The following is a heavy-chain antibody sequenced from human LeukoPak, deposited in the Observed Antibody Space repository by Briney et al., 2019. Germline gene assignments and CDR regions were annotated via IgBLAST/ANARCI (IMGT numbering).Heavy chain of an antibody. CDR3: AREVSDFWSGLQFDY. D-gene: IGHD3-3*01. Sequence: SETLSLTCTVSGFSISSGYYWGWIRQSPGKGLEWIGSIHHSGSTYNNPSLKSRVTISVDTSKNQFSLKLSSVTAADTAVYYCAREVSDFWSGLQFDYWGQGTLVTVSS. CDR2: IHHSGST. CDR1: GFSISSGYY. V-gene: IGHV4-38-2*02. J-gene: IGHJ4*02.